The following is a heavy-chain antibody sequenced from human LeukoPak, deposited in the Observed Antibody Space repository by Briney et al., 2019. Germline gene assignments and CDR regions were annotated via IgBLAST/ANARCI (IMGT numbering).Heavy chain of an antibody. J-gene: IGHJ5*02. D-gene: IGHD5-18*01. Sequence: GASVTVSCKASGYTFTSYAMHWVRQAPGQRLEWMGWINAGNGNTKYSQEFQGRVTITRDTSASTAYMELSSLRSEDTAVYYCARVTHTELSTWFDPWGQGTLVTVSS. CDR1: GYTFTSYA. CDR2: INAGNGNT. CDR3: ARVTHTELSTWFDP. V-gene: IGHV1-3*03.